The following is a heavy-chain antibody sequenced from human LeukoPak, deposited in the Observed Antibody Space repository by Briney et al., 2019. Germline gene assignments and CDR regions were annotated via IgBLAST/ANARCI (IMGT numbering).Heavy chain of an antibody. V-gene: IGHV1-8*01. CDR2: MNPNSGNK. Sequence: ASVKVSCKASGYTFSSYDINWVRQATGQWLEWMGWMNPNSGNKGYAQKFQGRVTMTRNTSINAAYMELSSLRSEDTAVYYCARGGLGYRTANNWFDPWGQGTLVTVSS. D-gene: IGHD3-16*01. CDR1: GYTFSSYD. J-gene: IGHJ5*02. CDR3: ARGGLGYRTANNWFDP.